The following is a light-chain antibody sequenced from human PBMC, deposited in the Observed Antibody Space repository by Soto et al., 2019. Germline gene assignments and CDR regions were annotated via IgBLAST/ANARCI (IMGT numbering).Light chain of an antibody. J-gene: IGLJ3*02. CDR3: SSQTSSSTLV. CDR1: SSDVGAHNY. V-gene: IGLV2-14*01. CDR2: DVS. Sequence: QSALTQPASVSGSPGQSITISCTGTSSDVGAHNYVSWYQQHPGKAPKLMIYDVSDRPSGVSNRFSGSKSGNTASLTISGLQAEDEADYYCSSQTSSSTLVFGGGTKVTGL.